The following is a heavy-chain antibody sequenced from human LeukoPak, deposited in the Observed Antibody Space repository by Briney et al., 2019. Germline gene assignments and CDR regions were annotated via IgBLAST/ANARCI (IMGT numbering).Heavy chain of an antibody. V-gene: IGHV3-30*04. CDR2: ISYDGSDK. CDR3: ASPKGKYIGNYPLEY. D-gene: IGHD1-26*01. J-gene: IGHJ4*02. Sequence: GGSLRLSCAASGFTFSDYSLHWVRQAPGKGLEWVALISYDGSDKYYAASVKGRFTISRDNSQDTLYLQMNSLGADDTAVYYCASPKGKYIGNYPLEYWGQGTLVTVSS. CDR1: GFTFSDYS.